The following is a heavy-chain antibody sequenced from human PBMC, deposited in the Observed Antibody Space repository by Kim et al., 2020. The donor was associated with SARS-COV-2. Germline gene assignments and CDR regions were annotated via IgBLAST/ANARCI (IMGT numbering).Heavy chain of an antibody. Sequence: SETLSLTCSVSGASVKSGNYYWSWIRQPPGKGLEYIGYSYYTGSTDYNTSLESRVTISIDTSKNHFSLKLTSVTAADTAFYFCARTRLPLPEMTKILWFDLWGQGTLVTVSS. CDR3: ARTRLPLPEMTKILWFDL. D-gene: IGHD4-17*01. CDR1: GASVKSGNYY. J-gene: IGHJ5*02. CDR2: SYYTGST. V-gene: IGHV4-61*03.